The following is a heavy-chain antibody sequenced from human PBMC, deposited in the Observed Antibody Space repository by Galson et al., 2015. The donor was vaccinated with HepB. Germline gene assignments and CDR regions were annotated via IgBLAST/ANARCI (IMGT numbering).Heavy chain of an antibody. Sequence: SVKVSCKASGYTFTGYYMHWVRQAPGQGLEWMGWINPNSGGTNYAQKFQGRVTMTRDTSISTAYMELSRLRSDDTAVYYCASSPIQYYYDSSGSEEPSDYWGQGTLVTVSS. CDR1: GYTFTGYY. CDR3: ASSPIQYYYDSSGSEEPSDY. D-gene: IGHD3-22*01. J-gene: IGHJ4*02. CDR2: INPNSGGT. V-gene: IGHV1-2*02.